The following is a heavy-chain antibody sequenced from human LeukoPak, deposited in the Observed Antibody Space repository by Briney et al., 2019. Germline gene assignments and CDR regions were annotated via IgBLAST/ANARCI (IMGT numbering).Heavy chain of an antibody. CDR1: GGTFSSYA. CDR3: AREADYGEFVWGY. V-gene: IGHV1-69*06. CDR2: IIPIFGTA. D-gene: IGHD4-17*01. Sequence: GASVKVSCKASGGTFSSYAISWVRQAPGQGLEWMGGIIPIFGTANYAQKFQGRVTITADKSTSTAYMELSSLRSEDTAVYYCAREADYGEFVWGYWGQGTLVTVSS. J-gene: IGHJ4*02.